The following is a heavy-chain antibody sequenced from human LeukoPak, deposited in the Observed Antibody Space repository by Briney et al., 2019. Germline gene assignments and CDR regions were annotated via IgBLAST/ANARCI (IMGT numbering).Heavy chain of an antibody. Sequence: GGSLTLSCAASGFTFSRYSMNWVRQPPAKGQERVSSISSSSDYIFYADSVKGSFTISRDNAKNSLYLKMNSVRAEDTAVYYCARGQMVRQVIGYWGQGTLVTVSS. D-gene: IGHD3-10*01. CDR3: ARGQMVRQVIGY. V-gene: IGHV3-21*01. CDR1: GFTFSRYS. CDR2: ISSSSDYI. J-gene: IGHJ4*02.